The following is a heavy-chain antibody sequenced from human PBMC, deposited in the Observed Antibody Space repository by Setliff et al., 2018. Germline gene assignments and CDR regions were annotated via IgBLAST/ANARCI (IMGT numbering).Heavy chain of an antibody. Sequence: GASVKVSCKASGYTFRNYAFAWVRQAPGQGLEWVGWISVYNGDTNYAQKFQGRVTLTTDPSTSTAYMELRSLTSDDSAFYYCARAPSVELVTIRTNSWFTYCGQGTLVTVSS. D-gene: IGHD5-18*01. CDR2: ISVYNGDT. J-gene: IGHJ4*02. CDR3: ARAPSVELVTIRTNSWFTY. CDR1: GYTFRNYA. V-gene: IGHV1-18*01.